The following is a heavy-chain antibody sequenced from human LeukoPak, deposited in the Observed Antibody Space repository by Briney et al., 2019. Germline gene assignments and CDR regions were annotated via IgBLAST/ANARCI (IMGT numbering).Heavy chain of an antibody. CDR1: GDSMSSHY. Sequence: SETLSLTCTVSGDSMSSHYWSWIRQPPGKGLEWIGYVYYTGSTNYNPSLKSRVTISVDTSKNQFSLKLNSVTAADTAVYYCASTGAYTYGYFDPWGQGTLVTVSS. J-gene: IGHJ5*02. CDR3: ASTGAYTYGYFDP. CDR2: VYYTGST. V-gene: IGHV4-59*11. D-gene: IGHD5-18*01.